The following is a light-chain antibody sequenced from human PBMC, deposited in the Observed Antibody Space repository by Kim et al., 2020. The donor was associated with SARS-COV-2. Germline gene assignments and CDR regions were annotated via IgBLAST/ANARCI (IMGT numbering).Light chain of an antibody. J-gene: IGKJ1*01. CDR2: KAS. Sequence: DIQMTQSPSTLSASVGDRVTITCRASQSISSWLAWYQQKPGKAPKLLIYKASSLESGVPSRFSGSGSGTEFTLTMSSLQPDEFATYYCQQYNSYSTFGQGTKVDIK. V-gene: IGKV1-5*03. CDR1: QSISSW. CDR3: QQYNSYST.